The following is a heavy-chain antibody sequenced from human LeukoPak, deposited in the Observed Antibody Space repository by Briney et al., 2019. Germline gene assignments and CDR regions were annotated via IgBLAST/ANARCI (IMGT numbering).Heavy chain of an antibody. Sequence: ASVEVSCKTSGYTFSDYYMYWLRQAPGQGLELMGWVNPNRGDTNYAQKLQGRVTMTRDTSLSTVYMELSRLTSDDTAVYYCARDRAKYNSNDYFDHWGRGTLVTVSS. CDR3: ARDRAKYNSNDYFDH. J-gene: IGHJ4*02. V-gene: IGHV1-2*02. D-gene: IGHD5-24*01. CDR2: VNPNRGDT. CDR1: GYTFSDYY.